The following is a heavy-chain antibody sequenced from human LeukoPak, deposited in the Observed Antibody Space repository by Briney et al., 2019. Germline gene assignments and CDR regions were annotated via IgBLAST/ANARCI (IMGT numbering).Heavy chain of an antibody. V-gene: IGHV1-2*02. D-gene: IGHD2-2*01. Sequence: ASVKVSCKASGYTFTGYYMHWVRQAPGQGLEWMGWINPNSGGTNYAQKFQGRVTMTRDTSISTAYMEPSRLRSDDTAVYYCARDPQTYCSSTSCLNWFDPWGQGTLVTVSS. CDR2: INPNSGGT. CDR1: GYTFTGYY. CDR3: ARDPQTYCSSTSCLNWFDP. J-gene: IGHJ5*02.